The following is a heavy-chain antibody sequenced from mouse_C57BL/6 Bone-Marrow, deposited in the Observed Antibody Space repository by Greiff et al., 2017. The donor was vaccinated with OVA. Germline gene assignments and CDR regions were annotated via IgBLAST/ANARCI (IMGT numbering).Heavy chain of an antibody. Sequence: DVMLVESGGGLVKPGGSLKLSCAASGFTFSSYAMSWVRQTPEKRLEWVATISDGGSYTYYPDNVKGRFTISRDNAKNNLYLQMSHLKSEDTAMYYCARDNGYYFYAMDYWGQGTSVTVSS. CDR1: GFTFSSYA. CDR2: ISDGGSYT. V-gene: IGHV5-4*01. CDR3: ARDNGYYFYAMDY. J-gene: IGHJ4*01. D-gene: IGHD2-3*01.